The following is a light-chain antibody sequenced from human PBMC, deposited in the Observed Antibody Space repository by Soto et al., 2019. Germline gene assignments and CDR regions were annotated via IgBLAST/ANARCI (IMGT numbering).Light chain of an antibody. CDR2: AAS. CDR3: QHLNSLPLS. J-gene: IGKJ4*01. Sequence: DIQLTQSPSFLSASVGDRVTITCRASQGISSFLAWYQQKPGKAPKLLIYAASTLQSGVPSSFSGSGSGTEFTLTISSLQPEDFANYYCQHLNSLPLSFGGGTKVEVK. CDR1: QGISSF. V-gene: IGKV1-9*01.